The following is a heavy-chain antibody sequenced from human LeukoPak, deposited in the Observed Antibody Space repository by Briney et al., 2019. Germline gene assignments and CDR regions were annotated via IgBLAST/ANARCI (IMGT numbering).Heavy chain of an antibody. Sequence: SETLSLTCTVSGGSISSYYWNWIRQPPGKGLEWIGYIYYSGNTNYNPSLKSRVTISLDTSKSQFSLKLTSVTAADTAVYYCARHRWTGTFNFDYWGQGTLVTVSS. V-gene: IGHV4-59*01. J-gene: IGHJ4*02. D-gene: IGHD1-1*01. CDR1: GGSISSYY. CDR2: IYYSGNT. CDR3: ARHRWTGTFNFDY.